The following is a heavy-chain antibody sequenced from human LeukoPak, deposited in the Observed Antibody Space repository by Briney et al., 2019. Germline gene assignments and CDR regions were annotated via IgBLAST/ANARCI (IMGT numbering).Heavy chain of an antibody. CDR2: IYYSGST. V-gene: IGHV4-59*01. D-gene: IGHD3-22*01. CDR3: ARDRGYYDSSGYYAAFDI. J-gene: IGHJ3*02. CDR1: GGSISSYY. Sequence: SETLSLTCTVSGGSISSYYWSWIRQPPGKGLEWIGYIYYSGSTNYNPSLKSRVTISVDTSKNQFSLKLSSVTAADTAVYYCARDRGYYDSSGYYAAFDIWGQGTMVTVSS.